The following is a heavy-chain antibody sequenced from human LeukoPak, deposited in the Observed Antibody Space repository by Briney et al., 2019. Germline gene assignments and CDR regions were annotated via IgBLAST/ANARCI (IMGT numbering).Heavy chain of an antibody. CDR2: ISGSGGST. V-gene: IGHV3-23*01. D-gene: IGHD1-26*01. CDR1: GFTFSSYA. J-gene: IGHJ4*02. CDR3: AKGRSGSYSPTWDY. Sequence: GGSLRLSCAASGFTFSSYAMSWVRQAPGKGLEWVSGISGSGGSTYYADSVKGRFTISRDNSKNTLYLQMNSLRADDTAVYYCAKGRSGSYSPTWDYWGQGTLVTVSS.